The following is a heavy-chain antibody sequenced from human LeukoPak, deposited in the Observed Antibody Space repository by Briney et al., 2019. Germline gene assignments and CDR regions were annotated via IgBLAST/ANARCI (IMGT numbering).Heavy chain of an antibody. J-gene: IGHJ4*02. CDR1: GGSISSSSYY. CDR2: IYYNRGT. D-gene: IGHD3-22*01. V-gene: IGHV4-39*01. CDR3: ARQGSGYFDY. Sequence: SETLSLTCTVSGGSISSSSYYWGWIRQPPGKGLEWIGTIYYNRGTYYNPSLKSRVTMSVDTSKNQFSLKLSSVTAADTAVYYCARQGSGYFDYWGQGTLVTVSS.